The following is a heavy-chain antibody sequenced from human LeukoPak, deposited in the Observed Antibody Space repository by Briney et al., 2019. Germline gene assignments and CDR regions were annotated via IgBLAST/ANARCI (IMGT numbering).Heavy chain of an antibody. CDR3: ARELGSTGMDV. CDR1: GGSISSGGYS. D-gene: IGHD6-13*01. V-gene: IGHV4-30-2*01. Sequence: RASETLSLTCAVSGGSISSGGYSWSWIRQPPGKGLAWIGYIYHSGSTYYNPSLKSRVTISVDRSKNQFSLKLSSVTAADTAVYYCARELGSTGMDVWGQGTTVTVSS. J-gene: IGHJ6*02. CDR2: IYHSGST.